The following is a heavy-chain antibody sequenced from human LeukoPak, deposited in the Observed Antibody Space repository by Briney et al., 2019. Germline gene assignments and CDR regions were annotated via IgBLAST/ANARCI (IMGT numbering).Heavy chain of an antibody. CDR1: GFTFTDFA. CDR3: AKDARGYHRPIDH. D-gene: IGHD3-22*01. CDR2: IGGGGTNT. J-gene: IGHJ4*02. Sequence: GGSLRLSCAASGFTFTDFAMNWVRQAPGEGLEWVSGIGGGGTNTDYADSVKGRFTISRDNSKNTLTLQMSSLRADDTAVYFCAKDARGYHRPIDHWGQGILVTVSS. V-gene: IGHV3-23*01.